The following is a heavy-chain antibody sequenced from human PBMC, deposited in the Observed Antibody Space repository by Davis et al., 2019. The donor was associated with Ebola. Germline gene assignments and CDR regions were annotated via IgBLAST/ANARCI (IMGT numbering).Heavy chain of an antibody. D-gene: IGHD5-24*01. CDR1: GFVFSSYV. V-gene: IGHV3-23*01. Sequence: GESLKISCAASGFVFSSYVMSWVRQAPGKGLEWVSGISGSGGSTDYADSVKGRFTISRDNSKNTLYLQMNSLRAEDTAVYYCARGEMATIYYYYGMDVWGQGTLVTVSS. CDR3: ARGEMATIYYYYGMDV. J-gene: IGHJ6*02. CDR2: ISGSGGST.